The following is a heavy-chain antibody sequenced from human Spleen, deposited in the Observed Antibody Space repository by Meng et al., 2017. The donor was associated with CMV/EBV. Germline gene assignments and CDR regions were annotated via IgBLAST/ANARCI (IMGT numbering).Heavy chain of an antibody. Sequence: GESLKISCAASGFTFSSYSMNWVRQAPGKGLEWVSSISSSSSYIYYADSVKGRFTISRDNAKNSLYLQMNSLRAEDTAVCYCARDQWLVKRGEGLYYYYYYGMDVWGQGTTVTVSS. J-gene: IGHJ6*02. CDR3: ARDQWLVKRGEGLYYYYYYGMDV. CDR2: ISSSSSYI. CDR1: GFTFSSYS. V-gene: IGHV3-21*01. D-gene: IGHD6-19*01.